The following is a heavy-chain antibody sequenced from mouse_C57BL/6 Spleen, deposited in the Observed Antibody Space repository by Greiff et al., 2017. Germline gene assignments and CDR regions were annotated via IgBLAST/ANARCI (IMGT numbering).Heavy chain of an antibody. CDR2: IYPGSGST. J-gene: IGHJ4*01. D-gene: IGHD1-1*01. CDR1: GYTFTSYW. CDR3: ARPPYGSSDGDAMDY. V-gene: IGHV1-55*01. Sequence: VQLQQPGAELVKPGASVKMSCKASGYTFTSYWITWVKQRPGQGLEWIGDIYPGSGSTNYNEKFKSKATLTVDTSSSTAYMQLSSLTSEDSAVYYCARPPYGSSDGDAMDYWGEGTSGTVSS.